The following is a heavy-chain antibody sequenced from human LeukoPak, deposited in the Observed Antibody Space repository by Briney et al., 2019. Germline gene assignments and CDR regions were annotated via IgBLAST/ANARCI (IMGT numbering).Heavy chain of an antibody. V-gene: IGHV4-39*01. CDR3: ARQPPWGTMIVVHYFDY. Sequence: SETLSLTCTVSGDSTSNSQYYWAWIRQSPGKGLEWIGSVYYTGGTFYNPSLKSRVTVSIDTSTNLFSLKLRSLTAADTAVYYCARQPPWGTMIVVHYFDYWGRGTLVAVSS. D-gene: IGHD3-22*01. J-gene: IGHJ4*02. CDR1: GDSTSNSQYY. CDR2: VYYTGGT.